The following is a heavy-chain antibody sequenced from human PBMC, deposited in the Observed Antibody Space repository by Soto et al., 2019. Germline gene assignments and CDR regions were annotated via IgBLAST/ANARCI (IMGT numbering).Heavy chain of an antibody. CDR1: QENVCSASAA. Sequence: SRTHSITCTIYQENVCSASAARYCNRQAHSKGVEWLGMTYYRSKWYNDYAVSVKSRITINPDTSKNQFSLQLNSVTPEDTAVYYCARGGGYMVRGVNIMRGDAFDIWCQGTMV. V-gene: IGHV6-1*01. D-gene: IGHD3-10*01. CDR3: ARGGGYMVRGVNIMRGDAFDI. CDR2: TYYRSKWYN. J-gene: IGHJ3*02.